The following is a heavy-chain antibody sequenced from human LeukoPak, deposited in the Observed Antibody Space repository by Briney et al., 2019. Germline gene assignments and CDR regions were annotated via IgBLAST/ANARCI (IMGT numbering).Heavy chain of an antibody. Sequence: SETLSLTCTVSGGSISSSSYYWGWIRQPPGKGLEWIGSIYYSGSTYYNPSLKSRVTISVDTSKNQFSLKLSSVTAADTAVYYCASAVWYLDYWGQGTLVTVSS. V-gene: IGHV4-39*01. CDR2: IYYSGST. CDR1: GGSISSSSYY. J-gene: IGHJ4*02. CDR3: ASAVWYLDY.